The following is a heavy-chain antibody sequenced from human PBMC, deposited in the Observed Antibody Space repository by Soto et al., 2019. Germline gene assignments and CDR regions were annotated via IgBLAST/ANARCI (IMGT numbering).Heavy chain of an antibody. CDR3: ARIRGHYYDSSGFDY. CDR1: GFTFSSYW. V-gene: IGHV3-74*01. CDR2: INSDGSST. J-gene: IGHJ4*02. Sequence: GGSXRLSCAASGFTFSSYWMHWVRQAPGKGLVWVSRINSDGSSTSYADSVKGRFTISRDNAKNTLYLQMNSLRAEDTALYYCARIRGHYYDSSGFDYWGQATLVTVSS. D-gene: IGHD3-22*01.